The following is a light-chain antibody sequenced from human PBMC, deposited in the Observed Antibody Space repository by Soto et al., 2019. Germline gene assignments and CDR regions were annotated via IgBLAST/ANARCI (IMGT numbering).Light chain of an antibody. CDR1: QSVGSY. V-gene: IGKV3-15*01. Sequence: EIVLTQSPATLSLSPGERATLSCRASQSVGSYLAWYQQKPGQAPRLLIYGASTRATGIPARFSGSGSGTEFTLTISSLQSEDFAVYYCQQYNNWLFTFGPGTKVDIK. J-gene: IGKJ3*01. CDR2: GAS. CDR3: QQYNNWLFT.